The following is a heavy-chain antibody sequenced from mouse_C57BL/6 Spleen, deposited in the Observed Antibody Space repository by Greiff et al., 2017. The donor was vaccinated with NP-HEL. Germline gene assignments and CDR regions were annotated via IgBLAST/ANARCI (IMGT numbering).Heavy chain of an antibody. J-gene: IGHJ1*03. CDR1: GFTFSDYG. V-gene: IGHV5-17*01. CDR3: ARLPYPWYFYV. D-gene: IGHD5-1*01. CDR2: ISSGSSTN. Sequence: EVKLMESGGGLVKPGGSLKLSCAASGFTFSDYGMHWVRQAPEKGLEWVAYISSGSSTNYYADTVKGRITITRDNAKNTLFLQMTSLRSADTAMYYCARLPYPWYFYVWGTGTTVTVSS.